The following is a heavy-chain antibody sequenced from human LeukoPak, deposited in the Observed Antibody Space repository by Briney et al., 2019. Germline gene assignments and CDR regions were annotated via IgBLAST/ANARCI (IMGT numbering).Heavy chain of an antibody. CDR2: INPNSGGT. CDR3: ARALGMAVAGSAGY. D-gene: IGHD6-19*01. J-gene: IGHJ4*02. CDR1: GYTFTGYY. V-gene: IGHV1-2*02. Sequence: ASVKVSCKASGYTFTGYYMHWVRQAPGQGLEWMGWINPNSGGTNYAQKFQGRVTMTRDTSISTAYMELSSLRSDDTAVYYCARALGMAVAGSAGYWGQGTLVTVSS.